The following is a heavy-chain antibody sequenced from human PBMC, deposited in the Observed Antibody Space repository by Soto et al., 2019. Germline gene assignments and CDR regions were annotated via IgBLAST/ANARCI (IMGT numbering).Heavy chain of an antibody. CDR2: IYYSGST. V-gene: IGHV4-31*03. D-gene: IGHD4-17*01. CDR3: ARTTIPTLFDP. Sequence: NPSETLSLTCTVSGGSISSGGYYWSWIRQHPGKGLEWIGYIYYSGSTYYNPSLKSRVTISVDTSKNQFSLKLSSVPAADTAVYSCARTTIPTLFDPWCQGSLVTVSS. J-gene: IGHJ5*02. CDR1: GGSISSGGYY.